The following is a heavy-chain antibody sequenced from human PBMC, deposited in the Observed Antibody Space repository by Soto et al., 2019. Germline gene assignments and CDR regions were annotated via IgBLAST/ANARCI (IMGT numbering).Heavy chain of an antibody. V-gene: IGHV3-74*01. J-gene: IGHJ3*02. CDR3: AKDGTYYYDSSGDAFDI. D-gene: IGHD3-22*01. CDR2: ITAAGTST. CDR1: GFTFSTYW. Sequence: GGSLRLSCAASGFTFSTYWMHWVRQAPGEGLVWLSRITAAGTSTCSADSVKGRFTISRDNSKNTLYLQMNSLRAEDTAVYYCAKDGTYYYDSSGDAFDIWGQGTMVTVSS.